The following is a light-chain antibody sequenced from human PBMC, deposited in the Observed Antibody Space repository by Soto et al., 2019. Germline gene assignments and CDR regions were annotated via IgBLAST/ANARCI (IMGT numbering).Light chain of an antibody. CDR3: QQYNNWPLT. J-gene: IGKJ4*01. Sequence: EXMMXQSPVTLSVSPGERATLSCRASQSVNSNLAWYQQKPGQAPRLLIYDVSNRATGIPARFSGSGSGTDFTLTISSLQSEDFAVYYCQQYNNWPLTFGGRTKVDI. CDR1: QSVNSN. V-gene: IGKV3D-15*01. CDR2: DVS.